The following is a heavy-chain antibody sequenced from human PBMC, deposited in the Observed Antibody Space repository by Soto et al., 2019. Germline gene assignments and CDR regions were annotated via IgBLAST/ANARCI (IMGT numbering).Heavy chain of an antibody. CDR3: ARDGDYVWGSYRQGLDY. D-gene: IGHD3-16*02. V-gene: IGHV1-18*01. J-gene: IGHJ4*02. CDR2: ISAYNGKT. Sequence: QVQLVQSGAEVKKPGASVEVSCKASGYTFTTYGLSWVRQAPGQGLEWMGWISAYNGKTSYAQKFQGRATMTTDTSTNTAYMELRSLRSDDTAVYYCARDGDYVWGSYRQGLDYWGQGTLVTVSS. CDR1: GYTFTTYG.